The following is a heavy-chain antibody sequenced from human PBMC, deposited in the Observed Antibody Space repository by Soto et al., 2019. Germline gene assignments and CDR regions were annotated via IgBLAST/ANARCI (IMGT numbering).Heavy chain of an antibody. V-gene: IGHV3-23*01. Sequence: EVQLLESGGGLVQPGGFLRLSCGGSGFTFNSYAMTWVRQAPGKGPEWVSAISGSGGTTYYANSVKGRFTISRDQSKDTLYLQMNSLRAEDTAIYYCAKDRHYGSGTYSDSYLDYWGQGTLVTVSS. CDR3: AKDRHYGSGTYSDSYLDY. J-gene: IGHJ4*02. D-gene: IGHD3-10*01. CDR1: GFTFNSYA. CDR2: ISGSGGTT.